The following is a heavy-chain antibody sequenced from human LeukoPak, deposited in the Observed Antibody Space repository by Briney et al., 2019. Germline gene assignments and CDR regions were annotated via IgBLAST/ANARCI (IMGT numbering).Heavy chain of an antibody. CDR2: ISGSRGST. CDR1: GFTFSSYA. CDR3: AKGELWFGELLRFDY. V-gene: IGHV3-23*01. Sequence: GGSLRLSCAASGFTFSSYAMSWVRQAPGKGLEWVSAISGSRGSTYYADSVKGRYTISRDNSKNTLYLQMNSLRAEDTAVYYCAKGELWFGELLRFDYWGQGTLVTVSS. J-gene: IGHJ4*02. D-gene: IGHD3-10*01.